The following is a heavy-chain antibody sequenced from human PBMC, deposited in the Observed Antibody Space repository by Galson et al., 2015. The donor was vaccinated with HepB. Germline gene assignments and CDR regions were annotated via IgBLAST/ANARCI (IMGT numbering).Heavy chain of an antibody. V-gene: IGHV3-23*01. CDR1: GFTFSSYA. D-gene: IGHD2/OR15-2a*01. J-gene: IGHJ5*01. Sequence: SLRLSCAASGFTFSSYAMSWVRQAPGKGLEWVSTISGSGGSTYYADSVKGRFTISRDNAKNSLYLQMNSLRAEDTAVYYCARDRQNRDWFDSWGQGTLVTVSS. CDR3: ARDRQNRDWFDS. CDR2: ISGSGGST.